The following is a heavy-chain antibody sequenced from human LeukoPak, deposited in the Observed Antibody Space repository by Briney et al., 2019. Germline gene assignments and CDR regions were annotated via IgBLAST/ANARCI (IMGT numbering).Heavy chain of an antibody. CDR2: ISYDGSNK. CDR3: ARDGITGYYYGYYFDY. D-gene: IGHD5-18*01. J-gene: IGHJ4*02. Sequence: GGSLRLSCAASGFTFSSYAMHWVRQAPGKGLEWVAVISYDGSNKYYADSVKGRFTISRDNSKNTLYLQMNSLGAEDTAVYYCARDGITGYYYGYYFDYWGQGTLVTVSS. CDR1: GFTFSSYA. V-gene: IGHV3-30-3*01.